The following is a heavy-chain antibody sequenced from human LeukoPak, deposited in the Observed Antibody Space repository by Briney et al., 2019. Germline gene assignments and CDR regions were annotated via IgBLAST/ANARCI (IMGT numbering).Heavy chain of an antibody. V-gene: IGHV4-59*01. CDR1: GGAISSYY. CDR3: ARDSSSLTY. D-gene: IGHD3-9*01. CDR2: IYYSGST. J-gene: IGHJ4*02. Sequence: TSETLSLTCTVSGGAISSYYWSWIRQPPGKGLEWIGYIYYSGSTNYNPSLKSRVTISVDTSKNQFSLKLSSVTAADTAMYYCARDSSSLTYWGQGTLVTVSS.